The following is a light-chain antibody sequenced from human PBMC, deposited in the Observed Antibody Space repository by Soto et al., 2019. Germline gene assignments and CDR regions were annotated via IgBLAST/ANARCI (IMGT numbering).Light chain of an antibody. J-gene: IGKJ3*01. CDR3: MQALQTPLFT. CDR2: LGS. Sequence: DIVMTQSPLYLPVTPGEPASISCRSSQSLLHSDGYNYWDWYLQKPGQSPQLLIYLGSNRASGVPDRFSGSGSGTDFTLKISRVEAEDVGVYYCMQALQTPLFTFGPGTKVDLK. V-gene: IGKV2-28*01. CDR1: QSLLHSDGYNY.